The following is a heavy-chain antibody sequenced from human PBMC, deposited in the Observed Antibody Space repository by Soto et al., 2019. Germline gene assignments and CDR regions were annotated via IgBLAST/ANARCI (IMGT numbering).Heavy chain of an antibody. CDR1: GGSISSGDYY. CDR2: IYYSGST. J-gene: IGHJ1*01. CDR3: ARTERYYSSDYPEYFQH. Sequence: SETLSLTCTVSGGSISSGDYYWSWIRQPPGKGLEWIGYIYYSGSTSYNPSLKSRVTISVDTSKNQFSLKLSSVTAADTAVYYCARTERYYSSDYPEYFQHWGQGTLVTVSS. D-gene: IGHD3-22*01. V-gene: IGHV4-30-4*01.